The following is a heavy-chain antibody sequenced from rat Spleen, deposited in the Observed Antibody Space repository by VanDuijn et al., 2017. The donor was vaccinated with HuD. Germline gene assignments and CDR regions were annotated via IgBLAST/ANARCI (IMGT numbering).Heavy chain of an antibody. CDR1: GFTFSNYC. D-gene: IGHD1-10*01. J-gene: IGHJ2*01. V-gene: IGHV5-19*01. CDR3: ATGGTTTGDY. Sequence: EVQLVESGGGLVQPGRSMKLSCAASGFTFSNYCLTWVRQAPTKSLDWVASISPSGGSTYYRDSVKGRFTISRDNAKSTLYLQMDSLRSEDTATYYCATGGTTTGDYWGQGVMVTVSS. CDR2: ISPSGGST.